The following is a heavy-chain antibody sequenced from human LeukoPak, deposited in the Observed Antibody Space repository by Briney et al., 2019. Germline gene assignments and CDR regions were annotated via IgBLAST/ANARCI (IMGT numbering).Heavy chain of an antibody. CDR2: ISSSGGTI. CDR1: GFTFSNHE. D-gene: IGHD4-23*01. CDR3: ARPYGGQGY. J-gene: IGHJ4*02. V-gene: IGHV3-48*03. Sequence: GGSLRLSCAASGFTFSNHEMNWVRQAPGKGPEWLSYISSSGGTIYYADSVKGRFTISGDNARNSLYLQMNSLRAEDTAVYYCARPYGGQGYWGQGTLVTVSS.